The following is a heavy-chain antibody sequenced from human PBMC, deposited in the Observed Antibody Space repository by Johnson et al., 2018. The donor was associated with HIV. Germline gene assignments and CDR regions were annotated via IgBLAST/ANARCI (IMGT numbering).Heavy chain of an antibody. Sequence: QVQLVESGGGVVQPGGSLRLSCAASGFTFSSYGMHWVRQAPGKGLEWVTVISYDGNKKDYADSVKGRFTIYRDNAKNSLYLQMNSLRAEDTAVYYCANDLSGRGAIAVAGPPDAFDIWGQGTMVTVSS. J-gene: IGHJ3*02. D-gene: IGHD6-19*01. CDR3: ANDLSGRGAIAVAGPPDAFDI. CDR2: ISYDGNKK. CDR1: GFTFSSYG. V-gene: IGHV3-33*03.